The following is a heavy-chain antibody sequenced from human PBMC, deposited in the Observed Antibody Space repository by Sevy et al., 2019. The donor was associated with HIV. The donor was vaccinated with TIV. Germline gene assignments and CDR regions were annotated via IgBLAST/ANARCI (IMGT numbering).Heavy chain of an antibody. Sequence: GGSLRLSCAASGFTFSDYYMTWVRQAPGKGLEWVASINRDGSEEFHVDSVKGRFTISRDNMKKSLFLQMNSLRVEDTAVYYCLRGGGGYWGQEILVTVSS. CDR1: GFTFSDYY. V-gene: IGHV3-7*01. D-gene: IGHD2-15*01. CDR3: LRGGGGY. J-gene: IGHJ4*02. CDR2: INRDGSEE.